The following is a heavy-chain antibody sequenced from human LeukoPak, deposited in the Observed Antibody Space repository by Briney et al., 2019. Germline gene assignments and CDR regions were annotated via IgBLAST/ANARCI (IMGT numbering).Heavy chain of an antibody. Sequence: SETLSLTCTVSGGSISSGCYYWSCIRQPPGKGLEWIGHITYSGTTDYSPSLRSRVTMSVDTSKNQFSLKLNSVTAAETAMYFCARGGVGGYDYFDSWGQGTLVAVSS. CDR3: ARGGVGGYDYFDS. V-gene: IGHV4-30-4*01. D-gene: IGHD5-12*01. CDR2: ITYSGTT. CDR1: GGSISSGCYY. J-gene: IGHJ4*02.